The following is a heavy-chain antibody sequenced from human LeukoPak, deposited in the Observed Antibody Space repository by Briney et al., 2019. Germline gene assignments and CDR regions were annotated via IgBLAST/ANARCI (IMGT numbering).Heavy chain of an antibody. J-gene: IGHJ6*03. Sequence: GGSLRLSCAASGFTFDDYGMSWVPQAPGKGLEWVSGINWNGGSTGYADSVKGRFTISRNNAKNSLYLQMNSLRAEDTALYYCARLPSGDYYYYYMDVWGKGTTVTVSS. CDR3: ARLPSGDYYYYYMDV. D-gene: IGHD3-10*01. CDR1: GFTFDDYG. V-gene: IGHV3-20*04. CDR2: INWNGGST.